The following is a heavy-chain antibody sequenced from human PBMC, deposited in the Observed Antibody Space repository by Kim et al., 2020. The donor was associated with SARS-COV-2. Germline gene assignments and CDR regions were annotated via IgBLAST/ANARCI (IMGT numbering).Heavy chain of an antibody. J-gene: IGHJ4*02. D-gene: IGHD1-26*01. CDR1: GGTFSSYA. CDR3: ARDAGGYYFDY. CDR2: IIPILGIA. V-gene: IGHV1-69*04. Sequence: SVKVSCKASGGTFSSYAISWVRQAPGQGLEWMGRIIPILGIANYAQKFQGRVTITADKSTSTAYMELSSLRSEDTAVYYCARDAGGYYFDYWGQGTLVTVSS.